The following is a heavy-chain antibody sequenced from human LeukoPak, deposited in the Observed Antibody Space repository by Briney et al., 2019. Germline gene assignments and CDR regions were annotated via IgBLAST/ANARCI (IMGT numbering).Heavy chain of an antibody. Sequence: PSETLSLTCTVSGGSISSYYWGWIRQPPGKGLEWIGSFFHSGSTYYNPSLKSRVTISGDTSKNQFSLKLSSVTAADTAVYYCARDFEYSYGYYYYYYMDVWGKGTTVTVSS. CDR1: GGSISSYY. D-gene: IGHD5-18*01. J-gene: IGHJ6*03. CDR2: FFHSGST. V-gene: IGHV4-38-2*02. CDR3: ARDFEYSYGYYYYYYMDV.